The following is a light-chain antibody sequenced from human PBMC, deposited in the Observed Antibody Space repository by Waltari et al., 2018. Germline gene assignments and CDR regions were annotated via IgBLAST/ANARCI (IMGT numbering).Light chain of an antibody. CDR3: QQFDNFPIT. Sequence: DIQMTQSPSSLSAFVGDRVTITCQASQDIRNYLNWYQQKPGKAPKLLIYDASRLEAGVPSRFSGSGSGADFTSTINGLHPEDIATYYCQQFDNFPITFGQGTRLEIK. J-gene: IGKJ5*01. CDR1: QDIRNY. V-gene: IGKV1-33*01. CDR2: DAS.